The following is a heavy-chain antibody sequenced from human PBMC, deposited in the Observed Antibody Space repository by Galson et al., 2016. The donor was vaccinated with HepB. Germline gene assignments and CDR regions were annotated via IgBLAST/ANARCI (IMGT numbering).Heavy chain of an antibody. Sequence: QSGAEVKKPGESLKISCKGSGYNFSYYWIAWVRQMPGKGLEWMGIIYPGDSDTRYSPSFQGHVSFSADKSISTAYLQWSSLKASDTAIYYCARRGSSGYYWTYWGQGTLVTVSS. CDR1: GYNFSYYW. CDR2: IYPGDSDT. CDR3: ARRGSSGYYWTY. D-gene: IGHD3-22*01. J-gene: IGHJ4*02. V-gene: IGHV5-51*01.